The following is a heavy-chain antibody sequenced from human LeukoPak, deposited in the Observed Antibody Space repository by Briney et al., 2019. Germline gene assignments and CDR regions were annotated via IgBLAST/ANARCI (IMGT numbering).Heavy chain of an antibody. CDR2: IRSKANGYAT. J-gene: IGHJ4*02. Sequence: GGSLRLSCAASGFTFSGSAMHWVRQASGKGLEWVGRIRSKANGYATAYAASVKGRFTISRDDSKNTAYLQMNSLKTEDTAVYYCTSIYDTSGYPYWGQGTLVTVSS. D-gene: IGHD3-22*01. CDR1: GFTFSGSA. CDR3: TSIYDTSGYPY. V-gene: IGHV3-73*01.